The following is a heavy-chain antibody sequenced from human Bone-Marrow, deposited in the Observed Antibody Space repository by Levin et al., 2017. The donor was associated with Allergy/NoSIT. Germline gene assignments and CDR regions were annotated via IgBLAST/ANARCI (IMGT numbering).Heavy chain of an antibody. Sequence: GGSLRLSCAASRFTFSSFGMHWVRQAPGKGLEWVALIRHDGTKKYYADSVRGRFTISRDNSKNRLYLQMNSLRTEDTAVYYCAKDRVEYSSSWPCDWGQGTLITVSS. CDR3: AKDRVEYSSSWPCD. D-gene: IGHD6-13*01. V-gene: IGHV3-30*02. CDR1: RFTFSSFG. CDR2: IRHDGTKK. J-gene: IGHJ4*02.